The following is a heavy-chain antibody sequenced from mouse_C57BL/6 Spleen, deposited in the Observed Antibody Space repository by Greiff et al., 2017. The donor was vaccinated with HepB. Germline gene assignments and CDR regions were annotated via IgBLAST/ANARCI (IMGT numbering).Heavy chain of an antibody. D-gene: IGHD3-2*02. V-gene: IGHV1-64*01. Sequence: QVQLQQPGAELVKPGASVKLSCKASGYTFTSYWMHWVKQRPGQGLEWIGMIHPNSGSTNYNEKFKSKATLTVDKSSSTAYMQLSSLTSEDSAVYYCARGGSGPAWFAYWGQGTLVTVSA. CDR3: ARGGSGPAWFAY. CDR1: GYTFTSYW. J-gene: IGHJ3*01. CDR2: IHPNSGST.